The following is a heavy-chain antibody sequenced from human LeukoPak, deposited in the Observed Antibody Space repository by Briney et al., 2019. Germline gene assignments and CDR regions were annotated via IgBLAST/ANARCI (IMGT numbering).Heavy chain of an antibody. V-gene: IGHV3-30*03. CDR2: ISYDGSNK. Sequence: GRSLRLSCAASGFTFSSYGMHWVRQAPGKGLEWVAVISYDGSNKYYADSVKGRFTISRDNSKNTLYLQMNSLRAEDTAVYYCARDPYSSGWYGVARNWGQGTLVTVSS. J-gene: IGHJ4*02. CDR3: ARDPYSSGWYGVARN. CDR1: GFTFSSYG. D-gene: IGHD6-19*01.